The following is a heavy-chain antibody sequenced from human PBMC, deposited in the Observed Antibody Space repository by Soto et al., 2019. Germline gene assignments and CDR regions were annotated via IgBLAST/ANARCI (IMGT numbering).Heavy chain of an antibody. CDR3: ARAGDFWRGPADPFDY. V-gene: IGHV3-11*01. D-gene: IGHD3-3*01. CDR2: ISGSATTI. CDR1: GFSFSDYY. Sequence: GGSLRLSCAASGFSFSDYYVTWIRQAPGKGLEWVSYISGSATTIYYADSVKGRFAISRDNAKNSVYLQMSSLRAEDTAVYYCARAGDFWRGPADPFDYWGKGTLVTVSS. J-gene: IGHJ4*02.